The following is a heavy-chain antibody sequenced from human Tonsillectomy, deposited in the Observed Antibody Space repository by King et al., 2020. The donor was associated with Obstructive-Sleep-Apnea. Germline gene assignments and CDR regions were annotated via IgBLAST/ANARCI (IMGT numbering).Heavy chain of an antibody. J-gene: IGHJ4*02. Sequence: VQLQESGPGLVKPSETLSLTCTVSGGSISSYYWSWIRQPPGKGLEWIGYIYYSGSTNYNPSLKSRVTISVDTSKNQFSLKLSSVTAADTAVYYCARQIPRGWSADLYYFDYWGQGTLVTVSS. CDR3: ARQIPRGWSADLYYFDY. V-gene: IGHV4-59*08. D-gene: IGHD6-19*01. CDR2: IYYSGST. CDR1: GGSISSYY.